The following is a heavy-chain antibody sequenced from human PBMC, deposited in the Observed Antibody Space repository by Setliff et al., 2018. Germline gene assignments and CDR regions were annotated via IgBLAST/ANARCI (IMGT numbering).Heavy chain of an antibody. V-gene: IGHV4-4*08. CDR1: GGSISNYY. D-gene: IGHD1-26*01. CDR3: ARAPPNRYSGSYEYFYMDV. CDR2: IYSSGRT. Sequence: SETLSLTCNVSGGSISNYYWIWIRQPPGKGLEWIGYIYSSGRTNYNPSLKSRVTLSVDTSNNQFSLKVSSVTAADTAVYYCARAPPNRYSGSYEYFYMDVWGKGTTVTVSS. J-gene: IGHJ6*03.